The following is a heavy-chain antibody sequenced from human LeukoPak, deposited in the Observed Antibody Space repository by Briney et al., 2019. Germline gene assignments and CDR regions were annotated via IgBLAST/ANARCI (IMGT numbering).Heavy chain of an antibody. V-gene: IGHV3-23*01. CDR3: ARDRGGFLEGNHMDV. CDR1: GFTFSNSA. D-gene: IGHD3-3*01. J-gene: IGHJ6*03. Sequence: GGSLRLSCAASGFTFSNSAMSWVRQAPGKGLEWVSAISGSGGSTYYADSVKGRFTISRDNSKNTVYLQMNSLRAEDTAVYYCARDRGGFLEGNHMDVWGKGTTVTVSS. CDR2: ISGSGGST.